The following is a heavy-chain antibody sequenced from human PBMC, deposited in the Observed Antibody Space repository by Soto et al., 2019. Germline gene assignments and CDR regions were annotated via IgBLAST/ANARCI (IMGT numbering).Heavy chain of an antibody. V-gene: IGHV4-61*01. Sequence: PSETLFLTCTVSGGSVSTGSYDWSWIRQPPEKGLEWIGKIFFTGSAHYNPSLRNRVTMSVDTSKDQFSLTLTSVTAADTAVYYCARDGHGMDVWGQGTTVTVSS. CDR2: IFFTGSA. CDR3: ARDGHGMDV. CDR1: GGSVSTGSYD. J-gene: IGHJ6*02.